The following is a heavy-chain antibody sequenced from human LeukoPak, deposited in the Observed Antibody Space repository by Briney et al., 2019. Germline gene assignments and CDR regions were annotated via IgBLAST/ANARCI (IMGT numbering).Heavy chain of an antibody. V-gene: IGHV1-69*13. D-gene: IGHD2-2*01. Sequence: ASVKVSCKASGGTFSSYAISWVRQAPGQGLEWMGGIIPIFGTANYAQKFQGRVTITADESTSTAYMELSSLRSEDTAVYYCARDLGRIVVPAVGWFDPWGQGTLVTVSS. CDR1: GGTFSSYA. CDR2: IIPIFGTA. CDR3: ARDLGRIVVPAVGWFDP. J-gene: IGHJ5*02.